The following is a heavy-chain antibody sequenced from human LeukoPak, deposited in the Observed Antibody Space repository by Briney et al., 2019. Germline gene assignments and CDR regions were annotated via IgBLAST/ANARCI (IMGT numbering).Heavy chain of an antibody. CDR3: AGGWFGELLGGY. Sequence: SETLSLTCTVSGGSISSYYWSWIRQPPGKGLEWIGYIYYSGSTNYNPSLKSRVTISVDTSKNQFSLKLSSVTAADTAVYYGAGGWFGELLGGYWGRGTLVTVSS. V-gene: IGHV4-59*01. D-gene: IGHD3-10*01. CDR2: IYYSGST. CDR1: GGSISSYY. J-gene: IGHJ4*02.